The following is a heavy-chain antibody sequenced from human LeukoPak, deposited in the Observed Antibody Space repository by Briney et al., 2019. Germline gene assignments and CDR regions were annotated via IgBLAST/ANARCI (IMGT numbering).Heavy chain of an antibody. J-gene: IGHJ5*02. D-gene: IGHD4-11*01. CDR2: IYYSGTT. CDR1: GASISSGGYF. V-gene: IGHV4-30-4*07. CDR3: ARDSSSTVTRGYLDP. Sequence: PSETLSLTCAVSGASISSGGYFWSWIRQPPGTGLDWIGYIYYSGTTYYNPSLKGRVTISVDTSKNQFSLKLSSVTAADTAVYYCARDSSSTVTRGYLDPWGQGTLVIVSS.